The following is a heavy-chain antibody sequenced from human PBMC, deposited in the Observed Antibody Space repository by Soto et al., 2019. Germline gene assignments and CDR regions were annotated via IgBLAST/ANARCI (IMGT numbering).Heavy chain of an antibody. Sequence: QVQLVQSGAEVKKPGSSVKVSCKASGVTFSSYAISWVRQAPGQGLEWMGGIIPIFGTANYAQKFQGRVTITADESTSTAYMELSSLRSEDTAVYYCAREEQDYYYDSSGYDYWGQGTLVTVSS. V-gene: IGHV1-69*01. D-gene: IGHD3-22*01. CDR2: IIPIFGTA. CDR1: GVTFSSYA. J-gene: IGHJ4*02. CDR3: AREEQDYYYDSSGYDY.